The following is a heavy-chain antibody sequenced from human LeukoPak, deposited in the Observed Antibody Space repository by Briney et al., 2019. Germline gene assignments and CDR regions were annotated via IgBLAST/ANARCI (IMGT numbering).Heavy chain of an antibody. Sequence: GGSLRLPCAASGFTFSNYWMSWVRQAPGKGLEWVANIRQDGSETYYVDSVKGRFTTSRDNAKNSLFLQMNSLTAEDTAVYYCARKGGTRGPLNYWGQGTLVTVSS. J-gene: IGHJ4*02. CDR1: GFTFSNYW. D-gene: IGHD2-8*01. V-gene: IGHV3-7*01. CDR2: IRQDGSET. CDR3: ARKGGTRGPLNY.